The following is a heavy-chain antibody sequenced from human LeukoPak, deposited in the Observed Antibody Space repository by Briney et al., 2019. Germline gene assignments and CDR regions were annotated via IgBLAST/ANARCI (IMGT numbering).Heavy chain of an antibody. J-gene: IGHJ4*02. CDR2: IYYNGRT. D-gene: IGHD1-26*01. V-gene: IGHV4-39*07. CDR3: ARIEYSGPVDY. Sequence: SETLSLTCSVSDDSISIYYWSWIRQPPGKGLECIGSIYYNGRTFYNPSLKSRVTISVDTSKNQFSLKLSSVTAADTAVYFCARIEYSGPVDYWGQGTLVTVSS. CDR1: DDSISIYY.